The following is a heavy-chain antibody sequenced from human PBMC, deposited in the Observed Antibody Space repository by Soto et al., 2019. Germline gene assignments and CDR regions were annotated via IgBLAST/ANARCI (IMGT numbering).Heavy chain of an antibody. D-gene: IGHD3-3*01. V-gene: IGHV4-34*01. J-gene: IGHJ5*02. CDR3: ARAPRKGFWSGYSYNWFDP. CDR1: GGSFSGYY. Sequence: SETLSLTCAVYGGSFSGYYWSWIRQPPGKGLEWIGEINHSGSTTYNPSLKSRVTISVDTSKNQFSLKLSSVTAADTAVYYCARAPRKGFWSGYSYNWFDPWGQGTLVTVSS. CDR2: INHSGST.